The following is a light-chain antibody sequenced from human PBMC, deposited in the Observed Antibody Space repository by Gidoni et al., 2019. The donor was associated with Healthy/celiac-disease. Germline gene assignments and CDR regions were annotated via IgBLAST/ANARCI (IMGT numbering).Light chain of an antibody. J-gene: IGLJ2*01. Sequence: QSALTQPASVSGSPGPSITISCTGTSSDVGGYSYVSWYQQHPGKAPKLVIYEVSNRPSGVSNRFSGSKSGNTASLTISGLQAEDEADYYCSSYTSSTTLVVFGGGTKLTVL. V-gene: IGLV2-14*01. CDR1: SSDVGGYSY. CDR3: SSYTSSTTLVV. CDR2: EVS.